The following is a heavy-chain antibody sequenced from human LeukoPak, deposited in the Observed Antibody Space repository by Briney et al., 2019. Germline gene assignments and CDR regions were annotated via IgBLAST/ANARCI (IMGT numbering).Heavy chain of an antibody. CDR1: GYTFTSYD. D-gene: IGHD5-12*01. Sequence: ASVKVSCKASGYTFTSYDINWVRQATGQGLEWMGWMNPNSGNTGYAQKLQGRVTMTTDTPTSTAYMELRSLRSDDTAVYYCARDFGGGYGPQGVWGQGTMVTVSS. J-gene: IGHJ3*01. CDR3: ARDFGGGYGPQGV. V-gene: IGHV1-8*02. CDR2: MNPNSGNT.